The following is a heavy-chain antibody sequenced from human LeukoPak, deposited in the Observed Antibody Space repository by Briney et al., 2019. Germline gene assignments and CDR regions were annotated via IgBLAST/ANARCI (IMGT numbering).Heavy chain of an antibody. CDR2: IYYSGNT. CDR3: ARSTGSTMFIDY. V-gene: IGHV4-59*01. D-gene: IGHD3-10*02. Sequence: SETLSLTCTVSGGSISPYYWSWIRQPPGKGLEWLGYIYYSGNTDYNPSPKSRVAISVDTSKNQFYLKLSSVPAADTAVYYCARSTGSTMFIDYWGQGTLVTVSS. CDR1: GGSISPYY. J-gene: IGHJ4*02.